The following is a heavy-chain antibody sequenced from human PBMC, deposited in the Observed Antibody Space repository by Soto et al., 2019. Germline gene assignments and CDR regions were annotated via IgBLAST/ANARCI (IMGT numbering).Heavy chain of an antibody. CDR1: GFTFTNVW. Sequence: EVQLVESGGGLVKPGESLRLSCAASGFTFTNVWMSWVRQAPGKGLEWVGRIKGTTAGETIDYAAVLKGRFTNSREDSKNTLYLQMNSLKTEDTAVYYCTKIGPVAGELDDWGRGTLVTVSS. V-gene: IGHV3-15*01. D-gene: IGHD1-26*01. J-gene: IGHJ4*02. CDR3: TKIGPVAGELDD. CDR2: IKGTTAGETI.